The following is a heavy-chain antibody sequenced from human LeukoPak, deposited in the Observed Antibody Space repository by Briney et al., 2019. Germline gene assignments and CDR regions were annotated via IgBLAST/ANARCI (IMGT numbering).Heavy chain of an antibody. CDR1: GYSFTSYW. CDR2: IYPGDSDT. CDR3: ARLGDMGPAFHNWFDP. D-gene: IGHD3-10*01. Sequence: GESLKISCKGSGYSFTSYWIGWVRQMPGKGLEWMGIIYPGDSDTRYSPSFQGQVTISADKSISTAYLQWSSLKASDTAMYYCARLGDMGPAFHNWFDPWGQGTLVTVSS. V-gene: IGHV5-51*01. J-gene: IGHJ5*02.